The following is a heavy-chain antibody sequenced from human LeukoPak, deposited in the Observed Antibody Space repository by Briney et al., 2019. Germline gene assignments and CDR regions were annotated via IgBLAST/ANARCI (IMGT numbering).Heavy chain of an antibody. CDR3: ARGSFYWGYSSSWYYDY. CDR1: GGSISSYY. CDR2: IYYSGST. V-gene: IGHV4-59*12. J-gene: IGHJ4*02. Sequence: SETLSLTCTVSGGSISSYYWSWIRQPPGKGLEWIGYIYYSGSTNYNPSLKSRVTISVDKSKNQFSLKLSSVTAADTAVYYCARGSFYWGYSSSWYYDYWGQGTLVTVSS. D-gene: IGHD6-13*01.